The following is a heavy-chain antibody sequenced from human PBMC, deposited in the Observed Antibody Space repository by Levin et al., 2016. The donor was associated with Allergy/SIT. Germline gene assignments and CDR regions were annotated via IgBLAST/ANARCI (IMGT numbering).Heavy chain of an antibody. CDR3: ARGKKQGAAPFQH. J-gene: IGHJ1*01. Sequence: WVRQAPGQGLEWMGIINPSGGSTSYAQKFQGRVTMTRDTSTSTVHMELSSLRSEDTAVYYCARGKKQGAAPFQHWGQGTLVTVSS. V-gene: IGHV1-46*01. D-gene: IGHD4/OR15-4a*01. CDR2: INPSGGST.